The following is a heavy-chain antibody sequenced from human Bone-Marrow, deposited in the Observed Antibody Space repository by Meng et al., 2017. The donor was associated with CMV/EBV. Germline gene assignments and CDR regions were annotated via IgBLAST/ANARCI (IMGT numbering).Heavy chain of an antibody. D-gene: IGHD3-3*01. CDR3: AKDRTLFGLVSDY. V-gene: IGHV3-23*01. Sequence: GGSLRLSRATSGFTFSSYAMHWVRQAPGKGLKWVSGISGSGETTYYVDSVKGRFTISRVNSKNTLYLQMHSLRAEDTAVYYCAKDRTLFGLVSDYWGQGALVTVSS. J-gene: IGHJ4*02. CDR2: ISGSGETT. CDR1: GFTFSSYA.